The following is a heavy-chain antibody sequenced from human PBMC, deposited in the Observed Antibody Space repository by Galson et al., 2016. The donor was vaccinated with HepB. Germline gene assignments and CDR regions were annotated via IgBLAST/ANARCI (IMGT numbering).Heavy chain of an antibody. CDR2: IGGGRNRDT. V-gene: IGHV3-23*01. J-gene: IGHJ4*02. CDR1: GLAFSYYG. CDR3: AIDPSQWDNDFVDY. Sequence: SLRLSCAASGLAFSYYGMIWVRQAPGKGLEWVSTIGGGRNRDTHYAESVKGRFTISRDNSKNTLYLQMNSLIDDDTAIYFCAIDPSQWDNDFVDYWGRGTLVTVSS. D-gene: IGHD3/OR15-3a*01.